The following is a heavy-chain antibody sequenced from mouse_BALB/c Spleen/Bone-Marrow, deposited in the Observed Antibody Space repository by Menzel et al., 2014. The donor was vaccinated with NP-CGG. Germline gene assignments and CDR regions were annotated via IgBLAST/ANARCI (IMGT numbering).Heavy chain of an antibody. CDR2: INPGSGGT. J-gene: IGHJ4*01. CDR3: ARCLTGRSAMDY. CDR1: GYAFTNHL. Sequence: VQLQQSGAELVRPGTSVKVSCKASGYAFTNHLIEWVKQRPGQGLEWIGVINPGSGGTNYNEKFKAKATLTADKSSSTAYMQHSSLTSDDSAVNFCARCLTGRSAMDYWGQGTPVTVSS. V-gene: IGHV1-54*01. D-gene: IGHD4-1*01.